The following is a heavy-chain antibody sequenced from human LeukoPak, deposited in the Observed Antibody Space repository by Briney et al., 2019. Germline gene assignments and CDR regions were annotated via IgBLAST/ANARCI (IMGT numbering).Heavy chain of an antibody. Sequence: SETLSLTCAVYGGSFSGYFWNWIRQPPGKGLEWIGEINHSGSTNYNPSLKSRVTISVDTSKNQFSLKLSSVTAADTAVYYCARGGYFDYWAREPWSPSPQ. CDR3: ARGGYFDY. V-gene: IGHV4-34*01. J-gene: IGHJ4*02. CDR2: INHSGST. CDR1: GGSFSGYF.